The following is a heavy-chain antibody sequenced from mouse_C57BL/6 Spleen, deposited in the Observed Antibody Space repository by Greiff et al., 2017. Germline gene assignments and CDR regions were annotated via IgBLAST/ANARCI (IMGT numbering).Heavy chain of an antibody. V-gene: IGHV1-54*01. Sequence: VKLQESGAELVRPGTSVKVSCKASGYAFTNYLIEWVKQRPGQGLEWIGVINPGSGGTNYNEKFKGKATLTADKSSSTAYMQLSSLTSEDSAVYFCARSGDYDGASYWGQGTSVTVSS. J-gene: IGHJ4*01. D-gene: IGHD2-4*01. CDR1: GYAFTNYL. CDR3: ARSGDYDGASY. CDR2: INPGSGGT.